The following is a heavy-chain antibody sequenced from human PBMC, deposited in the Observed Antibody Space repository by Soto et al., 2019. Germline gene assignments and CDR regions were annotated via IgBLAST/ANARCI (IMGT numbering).Heavy chain of an antibody. CDR2: IYGNGGGR. D-gene: IGHD6-19*01. J-gene: IGHJ3*02. CDR3: AVYQFHGQGVLGRFDI. CDR1: LFAFSNYA. V-gene: IGHV3-23*01. Sequence: GGSLTLSSAGSLFAFSNYAMSWVRQAPVRGPEWVSSIYGNGGGRYYADSVRGRFTISRDNSKNTLYLDMKSVRADDTAFYYCAVYQFHGQGVLGRFDIWGHGTLVTVS.